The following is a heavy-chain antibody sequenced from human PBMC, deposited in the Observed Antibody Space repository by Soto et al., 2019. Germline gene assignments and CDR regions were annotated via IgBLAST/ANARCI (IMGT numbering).Heavy chain of an antibody. V-gene: IGHV3-21*01. J-gene: IGHJ3*02. CDR2: ISGARTSI. D-gene: IGHD3-10*01. CDR3: ARVIQLKRPGRGHDVWEI. CDR1: GFVFSSYT. Sequence: EVQMVDSGGGLVKPGGSLRLSCAASGFVFSSYTLHWVRLPPGKGLEWVSSISGARTSIYYADSVRGRFTVSRDNTNNSLYLTMDSLRAEDTALYYCARVIQLKRPGRGHDVWEIWGLGTMVSVSS.